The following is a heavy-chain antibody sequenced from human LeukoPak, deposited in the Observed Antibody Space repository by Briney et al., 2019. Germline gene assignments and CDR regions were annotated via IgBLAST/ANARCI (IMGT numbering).Heavy chain of an antibody. CDR1: GFTFSSYA. CDR2: ISGSGGST. D-gene: IGHD1-26*01. CDR3: AKRVGATLYYYYYMDV. Sequence: GGSLRLSCAASGFTFSSYAMSWVRQAPGKGLEWVSAISGSGGSTYYADSVKGRFTISRDNSKNTLYLQMNSLRAEDTAVYYCAKRVGATLYYYYYMDVWGKGTTVTVSS. J-gene: IGHJ6*03. V-gene: IGHV3-23*01.